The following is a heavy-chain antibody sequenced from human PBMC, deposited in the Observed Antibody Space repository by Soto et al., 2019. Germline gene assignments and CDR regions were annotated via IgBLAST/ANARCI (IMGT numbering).Heavy chain of an antibody. D-gene: IGHD3-3*01. V-gene: IGHV3-23*01. CDR1: GFTFSSYA. CDR3: ARDKPSYDFWSGPNPPDY. Sequence: PGGSLRLSCAASGFTFSSYAMSWVRQAPGKGLEWVSAISGSGGSTYYADSVKGRFTISRDNSKNTLYLQMNSLRAEDTAVYYCARDKPSYDFWSGPNPPDYWGQGTLVTVSS. CDR2: ISGSGGST. J-gene: IGHJ4*02.